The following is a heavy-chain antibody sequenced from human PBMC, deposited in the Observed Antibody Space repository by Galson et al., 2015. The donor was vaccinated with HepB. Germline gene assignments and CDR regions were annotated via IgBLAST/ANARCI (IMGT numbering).Heavy chain of an antibody. CDR1: GFTFSSYS. V-gene: IGHV3-21*01. Sequence: SLRLSCAASGFTFSSYSMNWVRQAPGKGLEWVSSISSSSSYIYYADSVKGRFTISRDNAKNSLYLQMNSLRAEDTAVYYCVGWYYGSGKGNPLYYFDYWGQGTLVTVSS. D-gene: IGHD3-10*01. CDR2: ISSSSSYI. CDR3: VGWYYGSGKGNPLYYFDY. J-gene: IGHJ4*02.